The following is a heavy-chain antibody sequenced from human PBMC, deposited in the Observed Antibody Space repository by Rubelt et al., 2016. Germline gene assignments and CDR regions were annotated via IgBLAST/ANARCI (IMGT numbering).Heavy chain of an antibody. J-gene: IGHJ4*02. D-gene: IGHD5-24*01. Sequence: QLQLQESGPGLVKPSETLSLTCTVSGGSISSSSYYWGWIRQPPGKGLEWIGSIYYSGSTYYNPSLKSRVTISVDTSKNQFTLKLSSVTAAATAVYYCAGLRRDGYNYPDLDYWGQGTLVTVSS. CDR2: IYYSGST. V-gene: IGHV4-39*01. CDR1: GGSISSSSYY. CDR3: AGLRRDGYNYPDLDY.